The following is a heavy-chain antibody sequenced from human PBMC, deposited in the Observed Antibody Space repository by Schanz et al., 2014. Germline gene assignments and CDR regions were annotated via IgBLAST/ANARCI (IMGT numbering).Heavy chain of an antibody. CDR2: IIPITGIT. J-gene: IGHJ4*02. V-gene: IGHV1-18*04. D-gene: IGHD3-3*01. Sequence: QVQLVQSGAEVKKPGASVKVSCKASGYTFSSYGISWVRQAPGQGLEWMGRIIPITGITNYAQKFQGRVTMTSDTSTSTVYMELSSLRSEDTAVYYCARDKGGYYPFDYWGQGTLVTVSS. CDR3: ARDKGGYYPFDY. CDR1: GYTFSSYG.